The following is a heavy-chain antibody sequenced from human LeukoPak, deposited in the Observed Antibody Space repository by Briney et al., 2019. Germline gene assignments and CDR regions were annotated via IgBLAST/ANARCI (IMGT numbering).Heavy chain of an antibody. D-gene: IGHD5-12*01. Sequence: SETLSLTCSVSGVSIGSYHWNWIRQPSGKGLEWIGIVFNNGGTKHNPSLKSRVAISVETSKNPFALKLSSVTAADTAVYYCVASYGGYVLDYWGQGALVIVSS. V-gene: IGHV4-59*01. J-gene: IGHJ4*02. CDR3: VASYGGYVLDY. CDR1: GVSIGSYH. CDR2: VFNNGGT.